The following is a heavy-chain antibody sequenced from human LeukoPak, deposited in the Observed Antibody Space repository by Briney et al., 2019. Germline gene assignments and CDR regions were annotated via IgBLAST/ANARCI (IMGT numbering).Heavy chain of an antibody. D-gene: IGHD3-10*01. V-gene: IGHV3-30-3*01. CDR1: GFTFSLYS. CDR2: ISHDAINE. J-gene: IGHJ4*02. Sequence: GGSLRLSCAASGFTFSLYSVHWVRQAPGKGLERLAVISHDAINEYYADSVKGRFTISRDNSNNTLYLQMSSLRPEDTAMYYCARVLWFGLDHWGQGTLVTVSS. CDR3: ARVLWFGLDH.